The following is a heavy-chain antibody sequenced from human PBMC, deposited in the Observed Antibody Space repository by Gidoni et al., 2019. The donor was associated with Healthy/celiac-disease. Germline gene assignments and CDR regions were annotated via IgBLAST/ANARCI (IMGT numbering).Heavy chain of an antibody. Sequence: QLQLQESGPGLVKPSETLSLTCTVSGGSISSSSYYWGWLRQPPGKGLEWIGSIYYSGSTYYNPSLKSRVTISVDTSKNQFSLKLSSVTAADTAVYYCAVGAGFDYYYGMDVWGQGTTVTVSS. D-gene: IGHD1-26*01. V-gene: IGHV4-39*01. J-gene: IGHJ6*02. CDR2: IYYSGST. CDR3: AVGAGFDYYYGMDV. CDR1: GGSISSSSYY.